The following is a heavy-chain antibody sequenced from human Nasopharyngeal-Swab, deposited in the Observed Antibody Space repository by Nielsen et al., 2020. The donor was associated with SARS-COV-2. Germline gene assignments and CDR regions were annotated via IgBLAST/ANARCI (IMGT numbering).Heavy chain of an antibody. V-gene: IGHV3-30-3*01. D-gene: IGHD3-3*01. J-gene: IGHJ4*02. CDR2: ISYDGSNK. Sequence: VRQAPGKGLEWVAVISYDGSNKYYADSVKGRFTISRDNSKNTLYLQMNSLRAEDTAVYYCASNGIRFLEWLLAQPLDYWGQGTLVTSPQ. CDR3: ASNGIRFLEWLLAQPLDY.